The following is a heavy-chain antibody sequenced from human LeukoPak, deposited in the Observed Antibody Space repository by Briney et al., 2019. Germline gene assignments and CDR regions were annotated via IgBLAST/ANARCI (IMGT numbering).Heavy chain of an antibody. CDR2: IYPGDSDT. J-gene: IGHJ4*02. CDR1: GYSFTSYW. Sequence: GESLKISCKGSGYSFTSYWIGWVRQMPGKGLEWMGIIYPGDSDTRYSPSFQGRVTISADKSISTAYLQWSSLEASDTAMYYCARVVRGVIITGNYYFDYWGQGTLVTVSS. V-gene: IGHV5-51*01. D-gene: IGHD3-10*01. CDR3: ARVVRGVIITGNYYFDY.